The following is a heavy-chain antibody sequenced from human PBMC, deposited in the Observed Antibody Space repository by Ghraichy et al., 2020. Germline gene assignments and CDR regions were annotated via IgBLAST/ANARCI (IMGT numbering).Heavy chain of an antibody. CDR1: GYTFTSYG. CDR3: ARDGMDDYVWGSYSHFDY. CDR2: ISAYNGNT. V-gene: IGHV1-18*01. D-gene: IGHD3-16*01. Sequence: ASVKVSCKASGYTFTSYGISWVRQAPGQGLEWMGWISAYNGNTNYAQKLQGRVTMTTDTSTSTAYMELRSLRSDDTAVYYCARDGMDDYVWGSYSHFDYWGQGTLVTVSS. J-gene: IGHJ4*02.